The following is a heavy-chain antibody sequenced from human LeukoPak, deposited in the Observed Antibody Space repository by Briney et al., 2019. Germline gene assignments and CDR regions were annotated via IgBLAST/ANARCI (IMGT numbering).Heavy chain of an antibody. CDR1: GFTFSSYS. D-gene: IGHD5-24*01. V-gene: IGHV3-21*01. CDR2: ISSSSSYI. CDR3: ARDTSRDGYNFDY. Sequence: GGSLRLSCAASGFTFSSYSMNWVRQAPGKGLEWVSSISSSSSYIYYADSVKGRFTISRDNAKNSLYLQMNSLRAEDTAVYCCARDTSRDGYNFDYWGQGTLVTVSS. J-gene: IGHJ4*02.